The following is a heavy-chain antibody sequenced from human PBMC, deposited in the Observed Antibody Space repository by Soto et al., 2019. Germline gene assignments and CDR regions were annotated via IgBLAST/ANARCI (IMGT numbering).Heavy chain of an antibody. Sequence: GGSLRLSCEASGFTFNDYGMDWVRQAPEKGLEWVSSISSSGTYIYYADSVKGRFAISRDNANNVMYLQMDTLRAEDTAVYYCVRAGHVFDVHYYGMDLWGQGTTVTVSS. CDR3: VRAGHVFDVHYYGMDL. CDR2: ISSSGTYI. D-gene: IGHD3-10*01. CDR1: GFTFNDYG. J-gene: IGHJ6*02. V-gene: IGHV3-21*01.